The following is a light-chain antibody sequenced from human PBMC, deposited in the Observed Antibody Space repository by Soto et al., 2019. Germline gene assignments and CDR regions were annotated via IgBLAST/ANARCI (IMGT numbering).Light chain of an antibody. CDR3: QKYNSAPLT. CDR2: AAS. Sequence: DIQMTQSPSSLSASVGDRVTITCRASQDIRNSLAWYQQKPGKVPKLLIYAASTLQSGVPSRFSGGGSGTDFTLTISSLQPEDVATYSCQKYNSAPLTFGGGTKVDI. CDR1: QDIRNS. V-gene: IGKV1-27*01. J-gene: IGKJ4*01.